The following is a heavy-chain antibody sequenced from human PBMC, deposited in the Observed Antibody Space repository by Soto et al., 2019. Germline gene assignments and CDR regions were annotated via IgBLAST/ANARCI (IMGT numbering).Heavy chain of an antibody. CDR3: ATDPYCHYNQCAIDI. CDR2: ISGSGGRT. Sequence: EVQLLESGGGLVQPGGSLRVSCAASGFTFSSFAMSWVRQAPGKGLEWVSEISGSGGRTKYADCVKGRFTNSRDNSKKPRLAQMNRPLAEDTAGYDSATDPYCHYNQCAIDIWGQGTKLTVSS. J-gene: IGHJ3*02. D-gene: IGHD1-1*01. CDR1: GFTFSSFA. V-gene: IGHV3-23*01.